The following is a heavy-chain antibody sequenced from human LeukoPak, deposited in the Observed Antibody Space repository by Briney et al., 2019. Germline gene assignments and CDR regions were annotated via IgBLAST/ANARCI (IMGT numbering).Heavy chain of an antibody. V-gene: IGHV5-51*01. Sequence: GESLKISCKGSGYSFTSYWIGWVRQMPGQGLEWMGIIYPGDSATRYSPSVQGQVSISADKSISTAYLQWSSLKASDTAMYYCARLQDGYNVYYWGQGTLVTVSS. CDR3: ARLQDGYNVYY. CDR1: GYSFTSYW. D-gene: IGHD5-24*01. CDR2: IYPGDSAT. J-gene: IGHJ4*02.